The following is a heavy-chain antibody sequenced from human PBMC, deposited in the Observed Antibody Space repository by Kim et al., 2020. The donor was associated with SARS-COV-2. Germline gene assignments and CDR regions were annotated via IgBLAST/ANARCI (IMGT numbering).Heavy chain of an antibody. CDR2: ISGSGGST. CDR1: GFTFSSYA. J-gene: IGHJ3*02. V-gene: IGHV3-23*01. D-gene: IGHD3-22*01. CDR3: AKDQYRRIVVVITAGAFDI. Sequence: GGSLRLSCAASGFTFSSYAMSWVRQAPGKGLEWVSAISGSGGSTYYADSVKGRFTISRDNSKNTLYLQMNSLRAEDTAVYYCAKDQYRRIVVVITAGAFDIWGQGTMVTVSS.